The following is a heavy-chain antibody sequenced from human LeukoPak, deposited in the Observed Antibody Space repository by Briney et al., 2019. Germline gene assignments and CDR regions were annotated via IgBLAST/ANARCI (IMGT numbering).Heavy chain of an antibody. J-gene: IGHJ4*02. Sequence: SETLSLTCAVYGGSFSGYYWSWIRQPPGKGLEWIGEINHSGSTNYNPSLKSRVTISVDTSKNQFSLKLSSATAADTAVYYCARERYSSSWYDYWGQGTLVTVSS. CDR3: ARERYSSSWYDY. V-gene: IGHV4-34*01. CDR2: INHSGST. CDR1: GGSFSGYY. D-gene: IGHD6-13*01.